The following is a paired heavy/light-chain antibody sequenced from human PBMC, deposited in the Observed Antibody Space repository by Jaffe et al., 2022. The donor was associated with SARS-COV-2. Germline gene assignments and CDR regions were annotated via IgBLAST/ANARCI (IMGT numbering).Light chain of an antibody. V-gene: IGKV1D-12*01. Sequence: DIQMTQSPSSVSASVGDRVTITCRASQGISSWLAWYQQKPGKAPKLLIYAASSLQSGVPSRFSGSGSGTDFTLTISSLQPEDFATYYCQQANSFLGITFGPGTKVDIK. CDR3: QQANSFLGIT. J-gene: IGKJ3*01. CDR2: AAS. CDR1: QGISSW.
Heavy chain of an antibody. V-gene: IGHV4-4*02. Sequence: QVQLQESGPGLVKPSGTLSLTCAVSGGSISSSNWWSWVRQPPGKGLEWIGEIYHSGSTNYNPSLKSRVTISVDKSKNQFSLKLSSVTAADTAVYYCARAQYYYDSSGYGYYYGMDVWGQGTTVTVSS. CDR1: GGSISSSNW. CDR2: IYHSGST. J-gene: IGHJ6*02. D-gene: IGHD3-22*01. CDR3: ARAQYYYDSSGYGYYYGMDV.